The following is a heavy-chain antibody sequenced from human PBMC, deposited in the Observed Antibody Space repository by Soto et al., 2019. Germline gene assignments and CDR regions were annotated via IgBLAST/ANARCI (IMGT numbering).Heavy chain of an antibody. V-gene: IGHV4-30-2*01. CDR3: ARGPPLGY. J-gene: IGHJ4*02. CDR2: IYYSGST. Sequence: PSETLSLTCTVSGGSVSSGSYYWSWIRQPPGKGLEWIGYIYYSGSTYYNPSLKSRVTISVDRSKNQFSLKLSSVTAADTAVYYCARGPPLGYWGQGTLVTVSS. CDR1: GGSVSSGSYY.